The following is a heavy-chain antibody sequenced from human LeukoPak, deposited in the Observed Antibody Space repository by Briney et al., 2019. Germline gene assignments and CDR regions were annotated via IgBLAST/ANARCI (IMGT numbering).Heavy chain of an antibody. J-gene: IGHJ3*02. CDR1: GGSISSYY. Sequence: SETLSLTCTVAGGSISSYYWSWLRQPPGKGLEWIGCISNSGSTNYNPSLKSRVTISLDTSKNQFSLKLNSVTAADTAVYYCARQGSGGRAFDIWGQGTMVTVSS. CDR3: ARQGSGGRAFDI. V-gene: IGHV4-59*08. D-gene: IGHD3-16*01. CDR2: ISNSGST.